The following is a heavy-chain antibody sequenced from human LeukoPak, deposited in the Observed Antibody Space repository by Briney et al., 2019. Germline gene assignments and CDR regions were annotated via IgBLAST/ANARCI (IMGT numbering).Heavy chain of an antibody. Sequence: ASVKVSCKASGGTFSSYAISWVRQAPGRGLEWMGGIIPIFGAANYAQKFQGRVTITTDESTSTAYMELSSLRSEDTAVYYCARAWNAVTGIDAFDIWGQGTMVTVSS. CDR2: IIPIFGAA. V-gene: IGHV1-69*05. CDR1: GGTFSSYA. D-gene: IGHD1-20*01. CDR3: ARAWNAVTGIDAFDI. J-gene: IGHJ3*02.